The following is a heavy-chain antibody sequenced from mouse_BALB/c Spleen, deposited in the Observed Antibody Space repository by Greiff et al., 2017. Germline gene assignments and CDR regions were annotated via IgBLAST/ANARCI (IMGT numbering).Heavy chain of an antibody. V-gene: IGHV1-56*01. CDR2: IFPGSGST. D-gene: IGHD1-3*01. J-gene: IGHJ2*01. CDR3: GREDIDDNNDY. CDR1: GYTFTNHC. Sequence: VQLQQSGAELVRPGASVKLSCTAPGYTFTNHCMQWVKQRPGQGLEWIGEIFPGSGSTNYNEKFQGKATLTSDTSSSTAYLQLSSLTSEDSAVFCCGREDIDDNNDYWGQGTTVTVSS.